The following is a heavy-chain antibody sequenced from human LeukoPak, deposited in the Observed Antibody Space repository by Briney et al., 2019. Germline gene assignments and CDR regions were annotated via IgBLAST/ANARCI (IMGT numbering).Heavy chain of an antibody. CDR3: ARSPGEGYYYYYYMDV. Sequence: SETLSLTCTVSGGSISSSYWSWIRQPPGKGLEWIGSIYYSGSTYYNPSLKSRVTISVDTSKNQFSLKLSSVTAADTAVYYCARSPGEGYYYYYYMDVWGKGTTVTVSS. J-gene: IGHJ6*03. CDR2: IYYSGST. V-gene: IGHV4-39*07. D-gene: IGHD7-27*01. CDR1: GGSISSSY.